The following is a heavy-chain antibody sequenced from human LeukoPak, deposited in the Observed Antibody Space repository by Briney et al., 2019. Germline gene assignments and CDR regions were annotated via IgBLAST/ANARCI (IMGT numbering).Heavy chain of an antibody. Sequence: RPGGSLRLSCAASGFTFDDYGMSWVRQAPGKGLEWVSGNNWNGGSTGYADSVKGRFTISRDNAKNSLYLQMNSLRAEDTALYYCARDHDYYDSSGYIAVDIWGQGTMVTVSS. J-gene: IGHJ3*02. D-gene: IGHD3-22*01. V-gene: IGHV3-20*04. CDR3: ARDHDYYDSSGYIAVDI. CDR2: NNWNGGST. CDR1: GFTFDDYG.